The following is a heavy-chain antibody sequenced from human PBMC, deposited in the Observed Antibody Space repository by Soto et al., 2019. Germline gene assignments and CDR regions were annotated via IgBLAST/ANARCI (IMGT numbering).Heavy chain of an antibody. V-gene: IGHV4-39*07. CDR1: GGSISSSSHY. J-gene: IGHJ5*02. CDR2: IYHSGST. Sequence: PSETLSLTCTVSGGSISSSSHYWGWIRQPPGKGLEWIGEIYHSGSTNYNPSLKSRVTISVDKSKNQFSLKLSSVTAADTAVYYCARDGDCSGGSCYPTLGWFDPWGQGTLVTVSS. CDR3: ARDGDCSGGSCYPTLGWFDP. D-gene: IGHD2-15*01.